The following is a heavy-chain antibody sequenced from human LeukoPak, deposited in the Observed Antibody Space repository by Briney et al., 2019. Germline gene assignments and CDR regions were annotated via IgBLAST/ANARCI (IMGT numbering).Heavy chain of an antibody. CDR2: ISSSSSTI. CDR3: ARAYKDRSLAGKKEFFQH. D-gene: IGHD6-19*01. Sequence: PGGSLRLSCAASGFTFSSHSMNWVRQAPGKGLEWVSYISSSSSTIYYADSVKGRFTISRDNANNFLYLQMNSLRAEDTALYYCARAYKDRSLAGKKEFFQHWGQGTLVTVSS. J-gene: IGHJ1*01. CDR1: GFTFSSHS. V-gene: IGHV3-48*04.